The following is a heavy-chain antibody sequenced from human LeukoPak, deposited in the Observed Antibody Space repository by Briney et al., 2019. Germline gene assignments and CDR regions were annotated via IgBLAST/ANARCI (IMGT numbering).Heavy chain of an antibody. D-gene: IGHD3-3*01. CDR2: IYYTGTT. CDR1: GGSFSGFY. Sequence: SETLSLTCEVYGGSFSGFYWSWIRQSPGKGLEWIGEIYYTGTTNYNPSLKSRVTISIDKSKNQFSLKLSSVTAADTAVYYCARKTPTDFWSGFHDYWGQGTLVTVSS. CDR3: ARKTPTDFWSGFHDY. J-gene: IGHJ4*02. V-gene: IGHV4-34*01.